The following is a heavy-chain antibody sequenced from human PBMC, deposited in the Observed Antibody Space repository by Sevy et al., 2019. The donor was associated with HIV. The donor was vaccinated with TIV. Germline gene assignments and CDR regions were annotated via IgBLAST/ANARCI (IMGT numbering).Heavy chain of an antibody. D-gene: IGHD3-22*01. V-gene: IGHV1-18*01. CDR2: ISTHNGDT. CDR1: GYTFTNYG. J-gene: IGHJ5*02. Sequence: ASVKVSCKASGYTFTNYGISWVRQAPGQGLEWMGWISTHNGDTNDAQKLQGRVTMTTDTSTSTAYMELRSLRSDDTAVYYCARRIYYDSSAYYWWFDPWRQGTLVTVSS. CDR3: ARRIYYDSSAYYWWFDP.